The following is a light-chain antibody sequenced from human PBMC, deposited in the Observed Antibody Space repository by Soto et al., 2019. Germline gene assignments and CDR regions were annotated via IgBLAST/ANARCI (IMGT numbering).Light chain of an antibody. CDR3: NSYTSTTPYV. Sequence: QSVLTQPPSASGSPGQSVTISCTGTSSDVGGYNYVSWYQQHPGKAPKVMIYEVSKRPSGVPDRFAGSKSGNTASLTVSGLQAEDEADYYCNSYTSTTPYVFGTGTKLTVL. CDR1: SSDVGGYNY. V-gene: IGLV2-8*01. J-gene: IGLJ1*01. CDR2: EVS.